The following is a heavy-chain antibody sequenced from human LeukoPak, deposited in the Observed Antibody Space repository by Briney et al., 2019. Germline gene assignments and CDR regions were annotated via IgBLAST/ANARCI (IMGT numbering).Heavy chain of an antibody. J-gene: IGHJ4*02. CDR1: GGSISSGDYY. CDR2: IYYSGTT. V-gene: IGHV4-31*03. Sequence: SQTLSLTCTVSGGSISSGDYYWSWIRQHPGKGLEWIGHIYYSGTTYYNPSLKSRVSISVDTSKNQFSLRLSSVTAEDTAVYYCARGSDFDYWGQGTLVTVSS. CDR3: ARGSDFDY.